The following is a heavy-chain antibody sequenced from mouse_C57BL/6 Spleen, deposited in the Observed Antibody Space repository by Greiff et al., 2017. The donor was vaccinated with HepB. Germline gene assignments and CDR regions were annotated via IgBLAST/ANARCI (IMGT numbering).Heavy chain of an antibody. V-gene: IGHV1-55*01. CDR1: GYTFTSYW. CDR3: ARSFIYYDYDDAMDY. J-gene: IGHJ4*01. CDR2: IYPGSGST. Sequence: QVQLQQPGAELVKPGASVKMSCKASGYTFTSYWITWVKQRPGQGLEWIGDIYPGSGSTNYNEKFKSKATLTVDTSSSTAYMQLSSLTSEDSAVYYCARSFIYYDYDDAMDYWGQGTSVTVSS. D-gene: IGHD2-4*01.